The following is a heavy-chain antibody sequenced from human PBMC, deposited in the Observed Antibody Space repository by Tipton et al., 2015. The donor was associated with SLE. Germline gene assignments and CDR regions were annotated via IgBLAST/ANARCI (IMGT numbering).Heavy chain of an antibody. V-gene: IGHV4-59*01. J-gene: IGHJ6*02. Sequence: TLSLTCSVSGGSISAFYWGWIRLLPGKGLEWIGYIHSNGATNYNPSLMSRVAMSVDTSRNHLSVRLTSVTAADTAVYYCATSDFYGSGQGLDVWGQGTTVTVSS. CDR3: ATSDFYGSGQGLDV. D-gene: IGHD2/OR15-2a*01. CDR2: IHSNGAT. CDR1: GGSISAFY.